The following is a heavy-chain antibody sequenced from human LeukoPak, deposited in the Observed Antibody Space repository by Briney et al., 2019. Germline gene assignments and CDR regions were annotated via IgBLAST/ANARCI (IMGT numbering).Heavy chain of an antibody. CDR2: IYPGDSDT. CDR1: GYSFTRYW. J-gene: IGHJ4*02. D-gene: IGHD5-24*01. CDR3: ARLIEVATIGY. Sequence: GESLKISCQGSGYSFTRYWVGWVRQMPGKGLEWMGIIYPGDSDTRYSPSFQGQVTISADKSISTAYLQWSSLKASDTAMYYCARLIEVATIGYWGQGTLVTVSS. V-gene: IGHV5-51*01.